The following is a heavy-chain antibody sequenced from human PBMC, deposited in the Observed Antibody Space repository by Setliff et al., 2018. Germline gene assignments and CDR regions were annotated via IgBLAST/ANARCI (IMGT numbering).Heavy chain of an antibody. CDR2: SYYSGSN. J-gene: IGHJ5*02. Sequence: PSETLSLTCTVSGGSISTSSYYWGWIRQPPGKGLEWIGSSYYSGSNYYNPSLKSRVTISVDTSKNQFSLKLSSVTAADTAVYYCARGVYCSSTSCSPGLNWFDPWGQGT. CDR1: GGSISTSSYY. CDR3: ARGVYCSSTSCSPGLNWFDP. V-gene: IGHV4-39*07. D-gene: IGHD2-2*01.